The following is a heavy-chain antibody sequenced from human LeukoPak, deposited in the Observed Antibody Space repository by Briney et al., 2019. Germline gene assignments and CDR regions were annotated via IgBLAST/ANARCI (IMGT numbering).Heavy chain of an antibody. CDR2: ISSSGSTI. CDR1: GFTFSSHE. Sequence: GGSLRLSCAASGFTFSSHEMNWVRQAPGKGLEWVSYISSSGSTIYYADSVKGRFTISRDNAKNSLYLQMNSLRAEDTAVHYCARTGAGYSYGYLFWDYWGQGTLVTVSS. CDR3: ARTGAGYSYGYLFWDY. J-gene: IGHJ4*02. V-gene: IGHV3-48*03. D-gene: IGHD5-18*01.